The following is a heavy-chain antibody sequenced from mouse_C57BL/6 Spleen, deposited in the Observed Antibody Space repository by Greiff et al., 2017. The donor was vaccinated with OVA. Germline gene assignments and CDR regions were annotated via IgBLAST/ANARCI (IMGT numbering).Heavy chain of an antibody. V-gene: IGHV6-3*01. CDR1: GFTFSNYW. D-gene: IGHD2-1*01. Sequence: EVMLVESGGGLVQPGGSMKLSCVASGFTFSNYWMNWVRQSPEKGLEWVAQIRLKSDNYATHYAESVKGRFTISRDDSKSSVYLHMTNLRAVDTGIYYCTAYGNYYAMDYWGQGTSVTVSS. CDR2: IRLKSDNYAT. J-gene: IGHJ4*01. CDR3: TAYGNYYAMDY.